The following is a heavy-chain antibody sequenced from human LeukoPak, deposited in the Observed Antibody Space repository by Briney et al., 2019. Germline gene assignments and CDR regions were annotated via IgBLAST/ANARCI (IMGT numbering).Heavy chain of an antibody. V-gene: IGHV4-4*07. D-gene: IGHD3-22*01. J-gene: IGHJ6*02. Sequence: KASETLSLTCTVPGGSISSYYWSWIRQPAGKGLEWIGRIYTSGSTNYNPSLKSRVTMSVDTSKNQFSLKLSSVTAADTAVYYCARGLVTMIVVDYGMDVWGQGTTVTVSS. CDR3: ARGLVTMIVVDYGMDV. CDR2: IYTSGST. CDR1: GGSISSYY.